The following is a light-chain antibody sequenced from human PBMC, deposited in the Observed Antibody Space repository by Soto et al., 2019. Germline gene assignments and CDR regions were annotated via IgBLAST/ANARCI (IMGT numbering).Light chain of an antibody. CDR2: EVS. J-gene: IGLJ1*01. CDR3: SSFRSGGTFV. CDR1: SSDIGGYNY. V-gene: IGLV2-14*01. Sequence: VLTQPASVSGSPGQSIAISCTGTSSDIGGYNYVSWFQQHPGRAPRVLISEVSNRPSGVSHRFSGSKAGITASLTISGLQAEDEADYYCSSFRSGGTFVFGTGTKVTVL.